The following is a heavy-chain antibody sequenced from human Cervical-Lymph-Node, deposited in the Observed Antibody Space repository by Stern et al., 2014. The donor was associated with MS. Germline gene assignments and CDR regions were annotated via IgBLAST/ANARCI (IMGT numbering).Heavy chain of an antibody. Sequence: QLVQSGGGVKKPGGSLKLSCPASGYSFSNYCMRWVRQVPGKGLEWVGVISSGGTDTRYSPSFQGQVTMSADKSISTVYLQWSGLRVSDTATYYCARLGGAQRADFDYWGQGTLVTVSS. J-gene: IGHJ4*02. CDR3: ARLGGAQRADFDY. CDR2: ISSGGTDT. CDR1: GYSFSNYC. D-gene: IGHD3-16*01. V-gene: IGHV5-51*01.